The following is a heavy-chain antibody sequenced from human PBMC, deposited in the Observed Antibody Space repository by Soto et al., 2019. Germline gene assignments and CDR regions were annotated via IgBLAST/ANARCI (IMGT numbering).Heavy chain of an antibody. CDR3: ARDGSSSSRWGYYYYGMDV. CDR2: IIPIFGTA. V-gene: IGHV1-69*13. J-gene: IGHJ6*02. D-gene: IGHD6-6*01. CDR1: GGTFSSYA. Sequence: GASVKVSCKASGGTFSSYAISWVRQAPGQGLEWMGGIIPIFGTANYAQKFQGRVTITADESTSTAYMELSSLRSEDTAVYYCARDGSSSSRWGYYYYGMDVWGQGTTVTVSS.